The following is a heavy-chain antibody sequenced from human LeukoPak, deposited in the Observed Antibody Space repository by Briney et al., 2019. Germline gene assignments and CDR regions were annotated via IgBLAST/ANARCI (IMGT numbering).Heavy chain of an antibody. CDR3: AREPPYGTWSLDY. CDR2: ISSSGSTI. D-gene: IGHD2-15*01. J-gene: IGHJ4*02. Sequence: PGGSLRLSCAASGFTFSDYYMSWIRQAPGKGLEWVSYISSSGSTIYYADSVKGRFIISRDNAKNSLYLQMNSLRAEDTALYYCAREPPYGTWSLDYWGQGALVSVSS. CDR1: GFTFSDYY. V-gene: IGHV3-11*04.